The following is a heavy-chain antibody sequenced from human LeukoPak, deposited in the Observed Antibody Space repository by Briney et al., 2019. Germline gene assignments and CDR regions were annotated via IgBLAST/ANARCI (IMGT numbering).Heavy chain of an antibody. D-gene: IGHD5-24*01. CDR3: ARRWDAYPQPFDI. J-gene: IGHJ3*02. Sequence: PSETLSLTCTVSGGSISSSSYYWGWIRQPPGKGLEWIGSIYYSGSTYYNPSLKSRVTISVDTSKNQFSLRLSSVTAADTAVYYCARRWDAYPQPFDIWGQGTMVTVSS. V-gene: IGHV4-39*07. CDR2: IYYSGST. CDR1: GGSISSSSYY.